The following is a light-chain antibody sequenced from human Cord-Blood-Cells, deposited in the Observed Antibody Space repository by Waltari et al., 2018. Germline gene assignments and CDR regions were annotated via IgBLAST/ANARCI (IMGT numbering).Light chain of an antibody. CDR1: QSVSSY. CDR3: QQRSNWPRTWT. Sequence: EIVLTQSPATLSLSPGERATLSCRASQSVSSYLAWYQQKPGQAPRLLIYDASNRATGIPARFSGSESGTDCTLTISSLEPEDFAVYYCQQRSNWPRTWTFGQGTKVEIK. V-gene: IGKV3-11*01. J-gene: IGKJ1*01. CDR2: DAS.